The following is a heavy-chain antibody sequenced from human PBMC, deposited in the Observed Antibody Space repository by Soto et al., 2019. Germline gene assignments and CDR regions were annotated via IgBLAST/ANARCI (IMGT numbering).Heavy chain of an antibody. CDR3: ARALAGSYDY. Sequence: SQTLSLTCAISGDSVSSKDAAWNLIRQSPSRGLEWLGRTYYRSKWSTDYAVSLKGRITVKPDTSKNQFSLQLNPVTPEDTAVYYCARALAGSYDYWGQGTLVTVSS. D-gene: IGHD1-26*01. CDR2: TYYRSKWST. J-gene: IGHJ4*02. V-gene: IGHV6-1*01. CDR1: GDSVSSKDAA.